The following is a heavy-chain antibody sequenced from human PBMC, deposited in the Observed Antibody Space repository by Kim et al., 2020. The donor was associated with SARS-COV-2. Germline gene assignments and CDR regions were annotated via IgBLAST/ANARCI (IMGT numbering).Heavy chain of an antibody. D-gene: IGHD2-21*02. Sequence: SVKVSCKASGFTFTSSAVQWVRQARGQRLEWIGWIVVGSGNTNYAQKFQERVTITRDMSTSTAYMELSSLRSEDTAVYYCAATSCGGDCYLGYWGRGTLVTVSS. V-gene: IGHV1-58*01. CDR1: GFTFTSSA. CDR3: AATSCGGDCYLGY. CDR2: IVVGSGNT. J-gene: IGHJ4*02.